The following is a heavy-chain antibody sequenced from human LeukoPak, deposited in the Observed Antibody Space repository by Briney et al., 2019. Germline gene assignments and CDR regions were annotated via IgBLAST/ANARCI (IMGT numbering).Heavy chain of an antibody. Sequence: ASVKVSCKASGSTFTDYYIHWVRQAPGQRLEWMGIINPSGGTTSYAQQFQGRVTMTRDMSTSTVYMELSSLRSEDTAIYYCARMSGISIVPGFWGQGTMVIVSS. CDR1: GSTFTDYY. V-gene: IGHV1-46*01. CDR3: ARMSGISIVPGF. CDR2: INPSGGTT. J-gene: IGHJ3*01. D-gene: IGHD1-26*01.